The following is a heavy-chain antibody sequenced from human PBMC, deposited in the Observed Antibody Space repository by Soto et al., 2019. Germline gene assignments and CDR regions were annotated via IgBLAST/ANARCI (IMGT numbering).Heavy chain of an antibody. V-gene: IGHV4-30-2*01. Sequence: LSLTCAVSGGSISSGGYSWSWIRQPPGKGLEWIGYIYHSGSTYYNPSLKSRVTISVDRSKNQFSLKLSSVTAADTAVYYCARGITYYYDSSGYWFDPWGQGTLVTVSS. CDR3: ARGITYYYDSSGYWFDP. CDR1: GGSISSGGYS. J-gene: IGHJ5*02. D-gene: IGHD3-22*01. CDR2: IYHSGST.